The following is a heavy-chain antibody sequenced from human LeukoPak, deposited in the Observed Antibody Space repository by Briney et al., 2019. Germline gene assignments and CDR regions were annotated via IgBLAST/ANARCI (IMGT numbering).Heavy chain of an antibody. V-gene: IGHV4-4*07. CDR2: IYNRGGT. D-gene: IGHD3-22*01. Sequence: SETLSLTCTVSGGSISSYYWSWIRQPAGRGLEWIGRIYNRGGTDYNPSLKSRITISLDTSKNQFSLKLNSMTAADTAVYYCARDQGTIILGYFDYWGQGTLVTVSS. J-gene: IGHJ4*02. CDR3: ARDQGTIILGYFDY. CDR1: GGSISSYY.